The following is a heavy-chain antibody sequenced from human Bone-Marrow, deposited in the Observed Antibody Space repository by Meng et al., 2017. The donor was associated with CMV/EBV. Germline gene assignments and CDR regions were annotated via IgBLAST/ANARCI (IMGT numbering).Heavy chain of an antibody. V-gene: IGHV4-39*07. CDR3: AREGGDDYGGNWIGY. J-gene: IGHJ4*02. CDR2: IYYSGST. CDR1: GGSISSSSYY. Sequence: GSLRLSCTVSGGSISSSSYYWGWIRQPPGKGLEWIGSIYYSGSTYYNPSLKSRVTISVDTSKNQFSLKLSSVTAADTAVYYCAREGGDDYGGNWIGYWGQGMLVTVSS. D-gene: IGHD4-23*01.